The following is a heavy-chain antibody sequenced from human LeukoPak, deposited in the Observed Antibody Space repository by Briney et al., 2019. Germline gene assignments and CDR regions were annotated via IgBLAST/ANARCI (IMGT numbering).Heavy chain of an antibody. Sequence: ASVKVSCKASGYTFTSYYMHWVRQAPGQGLEWMGIINPSGGSTSYAQKFQGRVTMTRDTSTSTVYMELSSLRFEDTAVYYCAREHTAMAPVRWFDPWGQGTLVTVSS. J-gene: IGHJ5*02. CDR3: AREHTAMAPVRWFDP. CDR2: INPSGGST. V-gene: IGHV1-46*01. D-gene: IGHD5-18*01. CDR1: GYTFTSYY.